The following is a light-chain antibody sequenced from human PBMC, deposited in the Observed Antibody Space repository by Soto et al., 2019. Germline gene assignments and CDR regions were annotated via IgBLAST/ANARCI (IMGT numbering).Light chain of an antibody. CDR3: GVWDDSVNVRYL. V-gene: IGLV1-44*01. CDR2: SNS. CDR1: SSNFGSNS. Sequence: SVLTQPPSASGTPRQRVTISCSGSSSNFGSNSVNWYQQVPGTAPKILIYSNSQRPSGVPDRFSGSKSGTSASLAISGLQSEDEADYYCGVWDDSVNVRYLFGTGTKVTV. J-gene: IGLJ1*01.